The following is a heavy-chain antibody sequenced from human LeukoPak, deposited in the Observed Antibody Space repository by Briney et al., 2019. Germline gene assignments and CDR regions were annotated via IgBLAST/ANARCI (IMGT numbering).Heavy chain of an antibody. CDR2: LSYDGSVK. CDR3: ATAGPRTYGSGPHGDYYFHH. J-gene: IGHJ4*02. CDR1: GFTFSSYA. V-gene: IGHV3-30*04. Sequence: GRALRLSCVGCGFTFSSYARHWVRQAPGKGLDWVSVLSYDGSVKFYAASVKDRFTTSRHNFQNTLYLQLSSLTAEDAAVSYCATAGPRTYGSGPHGDYYFHHSRQGTLLTVPS. D-gene: IGHD3-10*01.